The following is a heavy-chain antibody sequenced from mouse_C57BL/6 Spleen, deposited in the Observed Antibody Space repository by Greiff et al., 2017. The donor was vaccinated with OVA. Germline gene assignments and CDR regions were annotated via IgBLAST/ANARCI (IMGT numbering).Heavy chain of an antibody. CDR1: GFTFSSYA. CDR3: AREGDYYGSSSDGY. CDR2: ISDGGSYT. Sequence: EVQVVESGGGLVKPGGSLKLSCAASGFTFSSYAMSWVRQTPEKRLEWVATISDGGSYTYYPDNVKGRFTISRDNAKNNLYLQMSHLKSEDTAMYYCAREGDYYGSSSDGYWGQGTSVTVSS. D-gene: IGHD1-1*01. V-gene: IGHV5-4*01. J-gene: IGHJ4*01.